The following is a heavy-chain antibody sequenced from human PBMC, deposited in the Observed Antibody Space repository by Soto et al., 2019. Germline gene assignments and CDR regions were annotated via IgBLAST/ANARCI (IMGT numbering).Heavy chain of an antibody. Sequence: QVQLVQSGPEVKKPGASVKVSCKASGYSFTRYGFSWVRQAPGQGLEWMGWISPYNGVKQFSQKIQDRFTMTTDTSTSTATMELRSLRSDDTAVDYCARDGYGGNSVDFWGQGTLVTVSS. D-gene: IGHD4-17*01. CDR2: ISPYNGVK. V-gene: IGHV1-18*01. CDR1: GYSFTRYG. J-gene: IGHJ4*02. CDR3: ARDGYGGNSVDF.